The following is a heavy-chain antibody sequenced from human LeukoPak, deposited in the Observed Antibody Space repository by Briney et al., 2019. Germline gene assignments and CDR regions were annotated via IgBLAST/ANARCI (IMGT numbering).Heavy chain of an antibody. Sequence: GGSLRLSCAASDFTFSSYWMSWVRQAPGKGLEWVANINQDGSDKRYMDSVRGRFTISRDNAKNSLSLHMDSLRAEDTAVYYCARVGYNWDDDGVDYWGQGTLATVSS. CDR1: DFTFSSYW. J-gene: IGHJ4*02. CDR3: ARVGYNWDDDGVDY. D-gene: IGHD1-1*01. V-gene: IGHV3-7*01. CDR2: INQDGSDK.